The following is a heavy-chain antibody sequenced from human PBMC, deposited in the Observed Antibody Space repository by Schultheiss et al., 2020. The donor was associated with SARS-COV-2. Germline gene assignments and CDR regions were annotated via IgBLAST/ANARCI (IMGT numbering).Heavy chain of an antibody. J-gene: IGHJ3*02. CDR2: MNPNSGNT. CDR1: GYTFTGYY. CDR3: ARGPPYPRSSDAFDI. Sequence: ASVKVSCKASGYTFTGYYMHWVRQAPGQGLEWMGWMNPNSGNTGYAQKFQGRVTMTRDTSISTAYMELSRLRSDDTAVYYCARGPPYPRSSDAFDIWGQGTMVTVSS. V-gene: IGHV1-2*02. D-gene: IGHD2-2*01.